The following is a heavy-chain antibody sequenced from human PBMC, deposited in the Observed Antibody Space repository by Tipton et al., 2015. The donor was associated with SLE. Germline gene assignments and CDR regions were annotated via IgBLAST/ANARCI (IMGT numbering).Heavy chain of an antibody. J-gene: IGHJ6*02. CDR3: ARGLVTWRGAIVGVDV. Sequence: GLVKPSETLSLTCAVYGGSFSGYYWSWIRQPPGKGLEWIGEINHFGSANYNPSLKSRVIISVDTSKNQFSLKVNSVTAADTAVYYCARGLVTWRGAIVGVDVWGQGTTVNVSS. CDR2: INHFGSA. CDR1: GGSFSGYY. V-gene: IGHV4-34*01. D-gene: IGHD2-21*02.